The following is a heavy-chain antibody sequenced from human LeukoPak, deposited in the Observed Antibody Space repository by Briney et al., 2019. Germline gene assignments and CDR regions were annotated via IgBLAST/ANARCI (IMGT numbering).Heavy chain of an antibody. Sequence: GGSLRLSCAASGLTPSSCAMTWVRQAPGKGLEWVAGISGSGDITYYADSVKGRFTISRDNSKSTLYLQMTSMRVDDTATYYCAARPTTTVVAPTDFWGQGVLVTVSS. D-gene: IGHD4-11*01. CDR2: ISGSGDIT. V-gene: IGHV3-23*01. CDR1: GLTPSSCA. CDR3: AARPTTTVVAPTDF. J-gene: IGHJ4*02.